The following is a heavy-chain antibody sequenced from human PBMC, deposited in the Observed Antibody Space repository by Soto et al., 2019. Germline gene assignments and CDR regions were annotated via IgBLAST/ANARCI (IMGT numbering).Heavy chain of an antibody. CDR1: GFTFGDYA. V-gene: IGHV3-49*03. CDR3: QIFGVVIGFDY. D-gene: IGHD3-3*01. J-gene: IGHJ4*02. Sequence: GGSLRLSCTASGFTFGDYAMSWFRQAPGKGLEWVGFIRSKAYGGTTEYAASVKGRFTISRDDSKSIAYLQMNSLKTEDTAVYYCQIFGVVIGFDYWGQGTLVTVSS. CDR2: IRSKAYGGTT.